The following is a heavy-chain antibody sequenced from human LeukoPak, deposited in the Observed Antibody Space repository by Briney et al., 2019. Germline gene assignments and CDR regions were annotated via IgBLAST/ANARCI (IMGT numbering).Heavy chain of an antibody. CDR1: GFTFSSYS. J-gene: IGHJ6*02. CDR3: AREVDYYGSGSRYYYYYGMDV. CDR2: ISGSSSYI. Sequence: PGGSLRLSCAASGFTFSSYSMSWVRQAPGKGLEWVSSISGSSSYIYYADSQGRFTVSRDNAKNSLYLQMNSLRDEDTAVYYCAREVDYYGSGSRYYYYYGMDVWGQGTTVTVSS. D-gene: IGHD3-10*01. V-gene: IGHV3-21*01.